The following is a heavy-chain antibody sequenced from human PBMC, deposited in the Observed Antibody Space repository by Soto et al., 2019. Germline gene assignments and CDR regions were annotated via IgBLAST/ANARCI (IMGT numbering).Heavy chain of an antibody. D-gene: IGHD2-15*01. J-gene: IGHJ4*02. CDR1: GYTFTSYD. V-gene: IGHV1-8*01. CDR2: MNTNSVNT. CDR3: ASEVAGRSCQPIEF. Sequence: QLQLVQSGAEVKKPGATVKVSCKASGYTFTSYDINWVRQATGQVLEWMGWMNTNSVNTRYAQKFQGRVTMTRDTSINTAYMELSSLRSEDTAVYYCASEVAGRSCQPIEFLGQGTLVTVSS.